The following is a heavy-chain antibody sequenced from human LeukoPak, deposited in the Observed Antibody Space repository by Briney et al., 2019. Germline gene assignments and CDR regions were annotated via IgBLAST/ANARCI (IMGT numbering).Heavy chain of an antibody. CDR3: AEEEDAFDI. J-gene: IGHJ3*02. CDR2: ISQDESNK. Sequence: GRSLRLSCAASGFSFSNFVMHWFRQAPVKGLEWVAGISQDESNKYYADSVRGRFTISRDNSKNTLYLQMNSLRAEDTAVYYCAEEEDAFDIWGQGTMVTVSS. CDR1: GFSFSNFV. V-gene: IGHV3-30*04.